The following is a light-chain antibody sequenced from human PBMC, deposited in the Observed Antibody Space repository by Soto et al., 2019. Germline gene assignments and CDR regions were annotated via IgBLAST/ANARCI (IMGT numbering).Light chain of an antibody. J-gene: IGKJ4*01. CDR1: QSISSY. Sequence: DIQMTQSPSSLSASVGDRVTITCRASQSISSYLNWYQQKPGKAPKLLIYAASNLQSGVPSRFSGSGSGTDFTLTISSLQPEDFATYYCQQSYSTLALTFGGWTKVEIK. CDR2: AAS. CDR3: QQSYSTLALT. V-gene: IGKV1-39*01.